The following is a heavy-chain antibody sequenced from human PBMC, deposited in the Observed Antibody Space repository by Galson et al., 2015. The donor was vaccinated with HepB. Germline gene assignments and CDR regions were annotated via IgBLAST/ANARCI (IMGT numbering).Heavy chain of an antibody. V-gene: IGHV3-23*01. D-gene: IGHD3-16*02. Sequence: SLRLSCAASGFNFGTYGMAWVRQAPGKGLEWVSIISDTGGRTEYADSVKGRFTISRDNSKNTLYLQMNSLRAEDTAVYYCAKEGVIVLTRLGYYFDYWGQGTLVTVSP. CDR1: GFNFGTYG. CDR2: ISDTGGRT. CDR3: AKEGVIVLTRLGYYFDY. J-gene: IGHJ4*02.